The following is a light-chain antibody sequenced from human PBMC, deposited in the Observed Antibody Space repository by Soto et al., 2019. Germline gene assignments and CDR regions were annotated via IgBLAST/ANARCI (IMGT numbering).Light chain of an antibody. J-gene: IGKJ4*01. CDR2: KAS. V-gene: IGKV1-5*03. Sequence: DIQMTQSPSTLSASVGDRVTITCRASQSISSWLAWYQQKPGKAPMLLIYKASSLESGVPSRFSGSGSGTEFTLTISSLQHDVFANYYCQQYNSYPTFGGGTKVEIK. CDR3: QQYNSYPT. CDR1: QSISSW.